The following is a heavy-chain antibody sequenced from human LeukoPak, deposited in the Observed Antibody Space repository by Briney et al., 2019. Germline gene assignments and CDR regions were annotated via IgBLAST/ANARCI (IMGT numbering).Heavy chain of an antibody. D-gene: IGHD6-19*01. CDR1: GYSISSGYY. V-gene: IGHV4-38-2*02. CDR2: IYHSGST. Sequence: SETLSLTCTVSGYSISSGYYWGWIRQPPGKGLEWIGSIYHSGSTYYNPSRKSRVTISVDTSKNQFSLKLSSVTAADTAVYYCARRYSSGWYGDTFDYWGQGTLVTVSS. CDR3: ARRYSSGWYGDTFDY. J-gene: IGHJ4*02.